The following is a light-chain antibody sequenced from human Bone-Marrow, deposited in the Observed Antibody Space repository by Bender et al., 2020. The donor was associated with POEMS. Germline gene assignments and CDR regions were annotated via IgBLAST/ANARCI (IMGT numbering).Light chain of an antibody. Sequence: QSALTQPASVSGSPGQSITFSCTGTASDIGSYNLVSWYQQHPGKAPKLMIYEGSKRPSGVSTRFSGSKSGNTASLIVSGLQAEDEADYYCNSYTSSTTWVFGGGTKLTVL. CDR2: EGS. CDR3: NSYTSSTTWV. CDR1: ASDIGSYNL. V-gene: IGLV2-14*02. J-gene: IGLJ3*02.